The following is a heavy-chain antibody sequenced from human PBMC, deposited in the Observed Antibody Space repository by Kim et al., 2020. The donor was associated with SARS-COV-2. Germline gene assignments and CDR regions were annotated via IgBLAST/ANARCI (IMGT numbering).Heavy chain of an antibody. CDR2: SEK. CDR3: AKRGSRIDY. D-gene: IGHD1-26*01. J-gene: IGHJ4*02. V-gene: IGHV3-7*03. Sequence: SEKYYVDSVKGRFTISRDNAKNSLYLQMNSLRAEDTAVYYCAKRGSRIDYWGQGTLVTVSS.